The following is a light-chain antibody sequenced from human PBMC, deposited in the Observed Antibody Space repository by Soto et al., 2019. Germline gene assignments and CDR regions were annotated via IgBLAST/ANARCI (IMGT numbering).Light chain of an antibody. J-gene: IGKJ1*01. V-gene: IGKV3-15*01. CDR1: QSVSIL. Sequence: ELVMTQSPATLSLSPGDRATLSCRASQSVSILLAWYQQKTGQAPRLLIHGETTRATGIPDRLSGSGSGTELNLTISSLQSEDFAVYYCQQYNNWPRTCGQGTKVDIK. CDR2: GET. CDR3: QQYNNWPRT.